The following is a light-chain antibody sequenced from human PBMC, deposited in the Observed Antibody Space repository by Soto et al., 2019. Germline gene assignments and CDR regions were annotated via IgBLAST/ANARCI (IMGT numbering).Light chain of an antibody. CDR3: QQLNTFPVT. Sequence: DIQLTQSPSFLSASVGDRVTISCRASQGISSYLAWYQQTPGKAPKLLIYASSTLQSGVPSRFSGSGSGTEFTLTIGSLQPEDFATYYCQQLNTFPVTFGQGIRLDI. J-gene: IGKJ5*01. CDR1: QGISSY. V-gene: IGKV1-9*01. CDR2: ASS.